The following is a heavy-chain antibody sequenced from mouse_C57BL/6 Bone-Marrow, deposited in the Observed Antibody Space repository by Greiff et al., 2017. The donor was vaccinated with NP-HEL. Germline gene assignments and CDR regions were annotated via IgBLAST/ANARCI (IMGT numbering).Heavy chain of an antibody. CDR3: ARAGGITAVVEGVLYAMDY. CDR2: IHPSDSET. V-gene: IGHV1-52*01. J-gene: IGHJ4*01. CDR1: GYTFTSYW. Sequence: QVQLQQPGAELVRPGSSVKLSCKASGYTFTSYWMHWVKQRPIQGLEWIGNIHPSDSETHYNQKFKAKATLTVDKSSSTAYMQLSSLTSEDSAVYYCARAGGITAVVEGVLYAMDYWGQGTSVTVSS. D-gene: IGHD1-1*01.